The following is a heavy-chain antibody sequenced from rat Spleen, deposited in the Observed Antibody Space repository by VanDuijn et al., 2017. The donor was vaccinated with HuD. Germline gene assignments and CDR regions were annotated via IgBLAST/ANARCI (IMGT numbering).Heavy chain of an antibody. CDR3: ARDNNYKAY. V-gene: IGHV3-3*01. CDR2: INSAGRT. D-gene: IGHD1-10*01. Sequence: EVQLQESGPGLVKPSQSLSLTCSVTVYSITRSYRWSWIRKFPGNKLDWMGYINSAGRTNYNPSLKSRISITRDTSKNQFFLQVNSVTTEETATYYCARDNNYKAYWGQGVMVTVSS. J-gene: IGHJ2*01. CDR1: VYSITRSYR.